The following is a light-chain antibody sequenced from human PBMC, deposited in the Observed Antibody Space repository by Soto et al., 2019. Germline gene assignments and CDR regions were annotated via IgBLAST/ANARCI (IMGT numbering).Light chain of an antibody. V-gene: IGLV2-18*02. CDR1: SSDVGSYNR. CDR3: CSYTTRTTYV. J-gene: IGLJ1*01. Sequence: QSVLTPPASVSGSPGQSITVSCNGSSSDVGSYNRFSWYQQPPGTAPKLIIYDVTNRPLGVPDRFFGSKSGNTASLTISGLHAEDEADYYFCSYTTRTTYVFGPGTKLTVL. CDR2: DVT.